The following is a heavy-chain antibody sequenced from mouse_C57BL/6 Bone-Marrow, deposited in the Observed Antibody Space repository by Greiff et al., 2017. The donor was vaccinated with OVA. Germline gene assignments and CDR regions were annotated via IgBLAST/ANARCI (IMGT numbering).Heavy chain of an antibody. CDR1: GFSFNTYA. D-gene: IGHD2-1*01. CDR2: IRSKSNNYAT. Sequence: EVQLQESGGGLVQPKGSLKLSCAASGFSFNTYAMNWVRQAPGKGLEWVARIRSKSNNYATYYADSVKDRFTISRDDSESMLYLQMNNLKTEDTAMYYCVRHSLYGNYDYWGQGTTLTVSS. J-gene: IGHJ2*01. V-gene: IGHV10-1*01. CDR3: VRHSLYGNYDY.